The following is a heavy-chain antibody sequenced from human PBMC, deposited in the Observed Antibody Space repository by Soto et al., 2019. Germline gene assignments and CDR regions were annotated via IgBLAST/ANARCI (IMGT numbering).Heavy chain of an antibody. D-gene: IGHD3-16*02. CDR1: GFTFSSYW. CDR3: ARDRHFGITFGGVIVTNWFDP. Sequence: PGGSLRLSCAASGFTFSSYWMHWVRQAPGKGLVWVSRINSDGSSTSYADSVKGRFTISRDNAKNTLYLQMNSLRAEDTAVYYCARDRHFGITFGGVIVTNWFDPWGQGTLVTV. V-gene: IGHV3-74*01. CDR2: INSDGSST. J-gene: IGHJ5*02.